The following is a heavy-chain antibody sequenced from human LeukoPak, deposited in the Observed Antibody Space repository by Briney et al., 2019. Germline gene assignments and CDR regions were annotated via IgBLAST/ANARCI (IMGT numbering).Heavy chain of an antibody. CDR3: ARGVEPLAANTLAY. V-gene: IGHV3-53*01. J-gene: IGHJ4*02. CDR1: GFAVITND. Sequence: GGSLRLSCAASGFAVITNDMTWVRQAPGKGLEWVSVLYSDGNTKYADSVQGRFTISRDNSKNTLYLEMNSLSPDDTAVYYCARGVEPLAANTLAYRGQGTLVTVSS. D-gene: IGHD1-14*01. CDR2: LYSDGNT.